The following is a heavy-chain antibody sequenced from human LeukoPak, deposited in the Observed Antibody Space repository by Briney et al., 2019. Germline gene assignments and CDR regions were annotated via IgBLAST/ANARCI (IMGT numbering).Heavy chain of an antibody. D-gene: IGHD5-12*01. CDR1: GFTVSSNY. CDR3: ARDVSGGYDPGYFDY. Sequence: PGGSLRLSCAASGFTVSSNYMSWVRQAPGKGLEWVSVIYSGGSTYYADSVKGRFTISRDNSKNTLYLQMNGLRAEDTAVYYCARDVSGGYDPGYFDYWGQGTLVTASS. CDR2: IYSGGST. J-gene: IGHJ4*02. V-gene: IGHV3-53*01.